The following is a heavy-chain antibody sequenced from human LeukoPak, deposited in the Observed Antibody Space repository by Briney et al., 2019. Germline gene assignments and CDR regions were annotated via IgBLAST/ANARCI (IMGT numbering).Heavy chain of an antibody. D-gene: IGHD3-10*01. CDR3: ASMVRGVMRIDY. V-gene: IGHV4-34*01. CDR2: INHSGST. J-gene: IGHJ4*02. CDR1: GGSFSGYY. Sequence: PSETLSLTCAVYGGSFSGYYWSWIRQPPGKGLEWIGEINHSGSTNYNPSLKSRVTMSVDTSKNQFSLKLNSVTAADTAVYYCASMVRGVMRIDYWGQGTLVTVSS.